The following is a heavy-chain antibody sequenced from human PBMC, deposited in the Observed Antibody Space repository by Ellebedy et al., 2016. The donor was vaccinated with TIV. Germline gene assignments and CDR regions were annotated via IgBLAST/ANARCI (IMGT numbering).Heavy chain of an antibody. V-gene: IGHV3-7*01. J-gene: IGHJ4*02. CDR2: INYTGGEK. Sequence: GESLKISCVASGFTFSNYWMTWVRQAPGKGLEWVANINYTGGEKSFVDSVKGRFTISRDNVKNSVYLEMNSLRAEDTAVYYCARDVGGGYFDYWGRGTLVTVSS. CDR1: GFTFSNYW. D-gene: IGHD2-21*01. CDR3: ARDVGGGYFDY.